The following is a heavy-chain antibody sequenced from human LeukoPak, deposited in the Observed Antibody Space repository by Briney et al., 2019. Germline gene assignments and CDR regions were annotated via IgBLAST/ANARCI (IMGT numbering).Heavy chain of an antibody. D-gene: IGHD6-13*01. CDR2: INPNSGGT. CDR1: GYTFTGYY. J-gene: IGHJ5*02. Sequence: ASVKVSCKASGYTFTGYYMHRVRQAPGQGLEWMGWINPNSGGTNYAQKFQGRVTMTRDTSISTAYMELSRLRFDDTAVHYCARRRYRTPSRIAAADWFDPWGQGTLVTVSS. V-gene: IGHV1-2*02. CDR3: ARRRYRTPSRIAAADWFDP.